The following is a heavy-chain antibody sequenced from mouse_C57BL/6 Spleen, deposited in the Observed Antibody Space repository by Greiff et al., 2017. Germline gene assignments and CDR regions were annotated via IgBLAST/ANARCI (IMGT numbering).Heavy chain of an antibody. CDR1: GYAFSSYW. CDR3: ARRDGYDAMDY. CDR2: IYPGDGDT. D-gene: IGHD2-3*01. Sequence: LQESGAELVKPGASVKISCKASGYAFSSYWMNWVKQRPGKGLEWIGQIYPGDGDTNYNGKFKGKATLTADKSSSTAYMQLSSLTSEDSAVYFCARRDGYDAMDYWGQGTSVTVSS. V-gene: IGHV1-80*01. J-gene: IGHJ4*01.